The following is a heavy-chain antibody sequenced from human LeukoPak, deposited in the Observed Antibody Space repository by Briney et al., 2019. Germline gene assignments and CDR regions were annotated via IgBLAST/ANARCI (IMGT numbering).Heavy chain of an antibody. CDR2: IYTTGSTDST. CDR1: GGSISSSY. CDR3: AGFGAGSYY. Sequence: SETLPLTCTVSGGSISSSYCSWIRQPAGKGLEWIGRIYTTGSTDSTDFNPSLKSRVTMSVDTSKNQFSLKLGSVTAADTAVYYCAGFGAGSYYWGQGTLVTVSS. J-gene: IGHJ4*02. V-gene: IGHV4-4*07. D-gene: IGHD3-10*01.